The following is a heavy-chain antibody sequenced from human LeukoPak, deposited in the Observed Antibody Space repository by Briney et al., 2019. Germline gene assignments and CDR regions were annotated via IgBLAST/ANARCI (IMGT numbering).Heavy chain of an antibody. V-gene: IGHV3-9*01. CDR1: GFTFDDYA. CDR2: ISWNSGSI. CDR3: ARGGGAVAGITFRWFDP. D-gene: IGHD6-19*01. J-gene: IGHJ5*02. Sequence: GRSLRLSCAASGFTFDDYAMHWVRQAPGKGLEWVSGISWNSGSIGYADSVKGRFTISRDNAKNSLYLQMNSLRAEDTAVYYCARGGGAVAGITFRWFDPWGQGTLVTVSS.